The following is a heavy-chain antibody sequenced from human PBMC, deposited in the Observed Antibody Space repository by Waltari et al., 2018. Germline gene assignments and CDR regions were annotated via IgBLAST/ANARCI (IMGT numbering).Heavy chain of an antibody. D-gene: IGHD3-3*01. CDR1: GFTFRSYW. V-gene: IGHV3-7*01. Sequence: EVQLVESGGGLVQPGGSLRLSCAASGFTFRSYWMSWVRQAPGKGLEWVANIKQDGSEKYYVDSVKGRFTISRDNAKNSLYLQMNSLRAEDTAVYYCARDSSVLFDIWGQGTMVTVSS. CDR3: ARDSSVLFDI. J-gene: IGHJ3*02. CDR2: IKQDGSEK.